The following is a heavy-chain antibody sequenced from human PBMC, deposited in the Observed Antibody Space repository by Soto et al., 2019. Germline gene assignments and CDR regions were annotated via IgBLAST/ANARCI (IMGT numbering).Heavy chain of an antibody. V-gene: IGHV3-23*01. CDR3: AKSPAAGTAYYFDY. CDR1: GFTFRSYA. CDR2: ISGSGGST. Sequence: GGSLRLSCAASGFTFRSYAISWVRQAPGKGLEWVSAISGSGGSTYYADSVKGRFTISRDNSKNTLYLQMNSLRAEDTAVYYCAKSPAAGTAYYFDYWGQGTLVTVSS. D-gene: IGHD6-13*01. J-gene: IGHJ4*02.